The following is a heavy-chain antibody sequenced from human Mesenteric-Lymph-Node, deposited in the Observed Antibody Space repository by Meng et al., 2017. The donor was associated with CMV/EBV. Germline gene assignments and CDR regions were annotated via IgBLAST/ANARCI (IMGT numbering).Heavy chain of an antibody. CDR2: ISSSSSYI. D-gene: IGHD5-24*01. Sequence: GGSLRLSCAASGFTFSTYTMNWVRQAPGKGLEWVSSISSSSSYIYYADSVKGRFTISRDNAKNSLYLQMNSLRVEDTAVYYCARDPNLRDRGWLDPWGQGTLVTVSS. CDR3: ARDPNLRDRGWLDP. CDR1: GFTFSTYT. J-gene: IGHJ5*02. V-gene: IGHV3-21*01.